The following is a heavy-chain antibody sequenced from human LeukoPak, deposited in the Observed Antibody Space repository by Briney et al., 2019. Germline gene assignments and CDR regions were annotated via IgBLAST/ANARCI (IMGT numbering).Heavy chain of an antibody. CDR2: INPDGNKK. CDR1: GLTFSSSW. Sequence: TGGSLRLSCAVSGLTFSSSWMDWVRQAPGKGPEWVASINPDGNKKYSADSAKGRFTISRDNAENSLYLQMNSLRVEDTAFYYCARDLAYSRLDYWGQGMLVTVSS. CDR3: ARDLAYSRLDY. V-gene: IGHV3-7*01. D-gene: IGHD5-18*01. J-gene: IGHJ4*02.